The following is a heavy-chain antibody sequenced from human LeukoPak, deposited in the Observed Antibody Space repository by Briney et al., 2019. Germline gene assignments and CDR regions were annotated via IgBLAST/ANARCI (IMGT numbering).Heavy chain of an antibody. V-gene: IGHV5-51*01. CDR2: IYPGDSDT. D-gene: IGHD2-2*01. J-gene: IGHJ4*02. Sequence: GESLKISCKGSGYSFTSYWIGWVRQMPGKGLEWMGIIYPGDSDTRYSPSFQGQVTISADRSISTAYLQWSSLKASDTAMYYCARRVYEVPAAIWGTHTTYYFDYWGQGTLVTVSS. CDR1: GYSFTSYW. CDR3: ARRVYEVPAAIWGTHTTYYFDY.